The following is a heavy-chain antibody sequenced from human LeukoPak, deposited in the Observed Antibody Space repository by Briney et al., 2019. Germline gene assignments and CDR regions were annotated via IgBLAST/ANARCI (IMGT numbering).Heavy chain of an antibody. D-gene: IGHD3-9*01. J-gene: IGHJ3*02. CDR2: ISSSSSTI. CDR1: GFTFSSYS. V-gene: IGHV3-48*01. CDR3: AEGPYYDILTGYSSDAFHT. Sequence: GGSLTLSCAASGFTFSSYSMNWVRQAPGKGLEWVSYISSSSSTIYYADSVKGRFTISRDNAKNSLYLQMDSLRAEDTAVYYCAEGPYYDILTGYSSDAFHTWGQGTVVTVSS.